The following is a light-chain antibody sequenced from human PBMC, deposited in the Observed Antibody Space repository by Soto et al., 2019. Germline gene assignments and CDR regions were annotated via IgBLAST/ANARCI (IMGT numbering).Light chain of an antibody. Sequence: EIVMTQSPATLSVYLGERATLSCRAIQSVISNLPWYQQKPGQAPRLLIYGASTRATGIPARSSGSGSGKEFTLTISSLQSEDFAVYYCQQYNNWPLTFGGGTKVDTK. J-gene: IGKJ4*01. V-gene: IGKV3-15*01. CDR2: GAS. CDR1: QSVISN. CDR3: QQYNNWPLT.